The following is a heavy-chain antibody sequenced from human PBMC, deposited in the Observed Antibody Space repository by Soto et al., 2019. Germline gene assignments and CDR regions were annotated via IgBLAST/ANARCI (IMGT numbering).Heavy chain of an antibody. Sequence: ASVKVSCKASGYTFTSYGISWVRQAPGQGLEWMGWISAYNGNTNYAQKLQGRVTMTTDTSTSTAYMELRSLRSDDTAVYYCAFGLRSLGDRWFVSWGQGTLVTVSS. D-gene: IGHD3-3*01. CDR1: GYTFTSYG. V-gene: IGHV1-18*01. CDR3: AFGLRSLGDRWFVS. J-gene: IGHJ5*01. CDR2: ISAYNGNT.